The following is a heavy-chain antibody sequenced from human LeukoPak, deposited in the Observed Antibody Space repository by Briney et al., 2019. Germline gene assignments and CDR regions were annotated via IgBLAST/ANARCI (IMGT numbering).Heavy chain of an antibody. CDR1: GFTFSSYA. CDR2: ISGSGGST. J-gene: IGHJ5*02. D-gene: IGHD6-19*01. V-gene: IGHV3-23*01. Sequence: GGSLRLSCAASGFTFSSYAMSWVRQAPGKGLEWVSAISGSGGSTYYADSVKGRFTISRDNSKNSLYLQMNSLRAEDTAVYYCARMLVAVAVFWFDPWGQGTLVTVSS. CDR3: ARMLVAVAVFWFDP.